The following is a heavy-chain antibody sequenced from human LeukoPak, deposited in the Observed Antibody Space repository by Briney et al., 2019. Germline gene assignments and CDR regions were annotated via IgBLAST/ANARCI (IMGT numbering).Heavy chain of an antibody. CDR3: ASSSSSWFDAFDI. CDR2: IIPILGIA. Sequence: ASVKVSCKASGGTFSSYAISWVRQAPGQGLEWMGRIIPILGIANYAQKFQGRVTITADKSTSTAYMELSSLRSEETAVYYCASSSSSWFDAFDIWGQGTMVTVSS. V-gene: IGHV1-69*04. D-gene: IGHD6-13*01. CDR1: GGTFSSYA. J-gene: IGHJ3*02.